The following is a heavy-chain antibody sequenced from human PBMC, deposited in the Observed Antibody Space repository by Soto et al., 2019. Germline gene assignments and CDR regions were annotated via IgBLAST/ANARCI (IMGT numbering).Heavy chain of an antibody. CDR3: ARRGCDYEFWTGYNQYNASDP. CDR1: GVSFGGYY. J-gene: IGHJ5*02. V-gene: IGHV4-34*01. Sequence: PSETLSLTCAVYGVSFGGYYWRWIRQPPGKGLEWIGEINHSGGTNSNPSLKRRVTISVDTSNNQFSQKLSSVTAGDTAVYYSARRGCDYEFWTGYNQYNASDPCGEGKRVT. D-gene: IGHD3-3*01. CDR2: INHSGGT.